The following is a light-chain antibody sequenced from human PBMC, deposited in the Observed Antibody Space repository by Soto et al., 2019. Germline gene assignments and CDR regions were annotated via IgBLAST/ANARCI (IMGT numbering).Light chain of an antibody. V-gene: IGKV3-20*01. CDR3: QQYDSSPRT. CDR2: GAS. Sequence: VVLTQSPATLSLSPGERAALSCRASQSVSTRSLAWYQQKPGQAPRLLISGASSRAADIPDRLSGSGSGTDFTLTINRLEPEDFAVYYCQQYDSSPRTFGQGTKVDIK. J-gene: IGKJ1*01. CDR1: QSVSTRS.